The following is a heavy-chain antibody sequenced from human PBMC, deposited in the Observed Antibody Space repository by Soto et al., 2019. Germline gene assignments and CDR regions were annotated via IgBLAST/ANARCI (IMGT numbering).Heavy chain of an antibody. CDR3: VREGSGWYYFDY. D-gene: IGHD6-19*01. J-gene: IGHJ4*02. Sequence: EVQLVESGGGLVQPGGSLRLSCAASGLTLSGYWMHWDRQVPGKGLVWVSRIRSDGSSIDYADSVKGRFTISRDNAKNTLYLQMNSLRSDDTAIYYCVREGSGWYYFDYWGQGILVTVSS. V-gene: IGHV3-74*01. CDR2: IRSDGSSI. CDR1: GLTLSGYW.